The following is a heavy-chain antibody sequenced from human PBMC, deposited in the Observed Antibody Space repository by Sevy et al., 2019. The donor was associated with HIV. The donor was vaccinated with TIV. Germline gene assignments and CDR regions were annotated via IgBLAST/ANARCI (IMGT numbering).Heavy chain of an antibody. CDR1: GYSFSSYG. CDR3: ARCLGGLRPWEYNWFDP. J-gene: IGHJ5*02. D-gene: IGHD1-26*01. V-gene: IGHV1-18*01. CDR2: IGVYNGNT. Sequence: ASVKVSCKASGYSFSSYGINWVRQAPGQGLEWMGWIGVYNGNTKYAEKLQNRVTMTTDTSTGTAYMELRSLRSDDTAVYYCARCLGGLRPWEYNWFDPWGQGTLVTVSS.